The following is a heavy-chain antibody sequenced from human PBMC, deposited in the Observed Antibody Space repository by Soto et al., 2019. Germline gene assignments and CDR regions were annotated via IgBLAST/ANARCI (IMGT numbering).Heavy chain of an antibody. Sequence: QVQLVQSGAEVKEPGDSVRVSCEASGYTFTAYHIHWVRQAPGQGLVWMGWINPKFGDTTYAQDFQGRVSMTRDMSISTVYMELSRLTTDDTSRYYCARNMDYYYGRGSGNGHGVWGQGTTVTGFS. CDR3: ARNMDYYYGRGSGNGHGV. CDR1: GYTFTAYH. V-gene: IGHV1-2*02. J-gene: IGHJ6*02. D-gene: IGHD3-10*02. CDR2: INPKFGDT.